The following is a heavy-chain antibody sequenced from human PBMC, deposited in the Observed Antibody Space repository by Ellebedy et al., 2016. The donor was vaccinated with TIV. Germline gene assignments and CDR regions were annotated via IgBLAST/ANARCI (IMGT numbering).Heavy chain of an antibody. J-gene: IGHJ6*02. CDR2: INPNSGGT. V-gene: IGHV1-2*04. D-gene: IGHD6-6*01. CDR1: GYTFTGYY. CDR3: ASPYSSSSSYYYGMDV. Sequence: AASVKVSCKASGYTFTGYYMHWVRQAPGQGLEWMGWINPNSGGTNYAQKFQGWVTMTRDTSISTAYMELSSLRSEDTAVYYCASPYSSSSSYYYGMDVWGQGTTVTVSS.